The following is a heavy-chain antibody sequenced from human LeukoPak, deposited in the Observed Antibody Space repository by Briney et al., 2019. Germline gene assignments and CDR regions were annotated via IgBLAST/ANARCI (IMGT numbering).Heavy chain of an antibody. CDR1: GFTFSSYS. CDR3: ANSGGGSSYDY. V-gene: IGHV3-21*01. CDR2: ISSSSSYI. J-gene: IGHJ4*02. D-gene: IGHD2-15*01. Sequence: GGSLRLSCAASGFTFSSYSMSWVRQAPGKGPEWVSSISSSSSYIYYADSVKGRFTISRDNAKNSLYLQMNSLRAEDTAVYYCANSGGGSSYDYWGQGTLVTVSS.